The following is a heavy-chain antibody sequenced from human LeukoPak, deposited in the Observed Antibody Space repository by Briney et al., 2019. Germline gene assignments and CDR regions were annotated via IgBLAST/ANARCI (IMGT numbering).Heavy chain of an antibody. CDR3: ARGRYGSTDGGEYYYMDV. D-gene: IGHD2-2*01. V-gene: IGHV4-61*02. Sequence: SETLSLTCTVSGGSISSGNHYWSWIRQPAGKGLEWIGRIYSSGNTNYNPSLKSRVTISVDTSKNQFSLKLSSVTAADTAVYYCARGRYGSTDGGEYYYMDVWGKGTTVTVSS. J-gene: IGHJ6*03. CDR2: IYSSGNT. CDR1: GGSISSGNHY.